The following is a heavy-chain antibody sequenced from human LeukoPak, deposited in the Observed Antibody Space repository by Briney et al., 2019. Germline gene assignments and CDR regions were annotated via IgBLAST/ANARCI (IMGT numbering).Heavy chain of an antibody. Sequence: GGSLRLSCAASVFTFSIYAMHWVRQPPAKGLEWVGVIWYDGRTTDYEDSVKGRLAISRENSKNTVYLQMNDLRPDDTALYFCAKISSSAESNFDYWGQGTLLTVSS. D-gene: IGHD6-25*01. V-gene: IGHV3-33*06. J-gene: IGHJ4*02. CDR2: IWYDGRTT. CDR1: VFTFSIYA. CDR3: AKISSSAESNFDY.